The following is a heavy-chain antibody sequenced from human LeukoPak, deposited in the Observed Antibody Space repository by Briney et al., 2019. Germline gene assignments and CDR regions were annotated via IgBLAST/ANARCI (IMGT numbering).Heavy chain of an antibody. CDR2: ISSSGGST. CDR1: RFTFSSYG. J-gene: IGHJ4*02. V-gene: IGHV3-23*01. D-gene: IGHD3-10*01. Sequence: GGSLRLSCAASRFTFSSYGMSWVRQAPGKGLEWVSGISSSGGSTYYADSVKGRFTISRVNSRNTLYLQMNSLRAEDTAVFYCARHLLWFGELSGGFDYWGQGTLVTVSS. CDR3: ARHLLWFGELSGGFDY.